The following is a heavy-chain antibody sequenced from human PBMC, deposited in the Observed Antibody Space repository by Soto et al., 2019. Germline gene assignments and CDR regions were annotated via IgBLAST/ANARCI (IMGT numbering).Heavy chain of an antibody. CDR1: GGSISSSSYY. Sequence: SETLSLTCTVSGGSISSSSYYWGWIRQPPGKGLEWIGSIYYSGSTYYNPSLKGRVTISVDTSKNQFSLKLSSVTAADTAVYYCARHNVGVPGDRLVFWSGSYFDYWGQGTLVTVSS. CDR3: ARHNVGVPGDRLVFWSGSYFDY. J-gene: IGHJ4*02. CDR2: IYYSGST. V-gene: IGHV4-39*01. D-gene: IGHD1-26*01.